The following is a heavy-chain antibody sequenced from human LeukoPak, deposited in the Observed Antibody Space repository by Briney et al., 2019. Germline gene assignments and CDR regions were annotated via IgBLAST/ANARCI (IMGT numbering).Heavy chain of an antibody. CDR3: AREAGPNFYYHMDV. CDR2: MYNSGSI. Sequence: SETLSLTCTVSGGSISNYYWSWIRQPPGKGLEWIGYMYNSGSINYNPSLKSRVTISVDTSTNQFSLKLSSVTAADTAVYYCAREAGPNFYYHMDVWGKGTTVTVSS. CDR1: GGSISNYY. D-gene: IGHD6-19*01. J-gene: IGHJ6*03. V-gene: IGHV4-59*01.